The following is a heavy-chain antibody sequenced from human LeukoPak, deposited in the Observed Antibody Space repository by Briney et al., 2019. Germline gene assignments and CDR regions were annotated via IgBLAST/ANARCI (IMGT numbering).Heavy chain of an antibody. Sequence: SQTLSLTCTVSGGSISSGGYYWSWIRQPPGKGLEWIGYIYYSGSTNYNPSLKSRVTISVDTSKNQFSLKLSSVTAADTAVYYCARGGGGQKWVYYYYYYMDVWGKGTTVTVSS. D-gene: IGHD1-26*01. CDR1: GGSISSGGYY. J-gene: IGHJ6*03. CDR3: ARGGGGQKWVYYYYYYMDV. V-gene: IGHV4-61*08. CDR2: IYYSGST.